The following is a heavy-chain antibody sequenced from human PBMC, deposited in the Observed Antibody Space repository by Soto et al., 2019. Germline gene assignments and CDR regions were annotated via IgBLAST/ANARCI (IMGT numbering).Heavy chain of an antibody. D-gene: IGHD6-6*01. J-gene: IGHJ4*02. Sequence: QVQLVESGGSVVQPGRSLRLSCAASGFTFSSYGMHWVRQAPGKGLEWVAVIWYDGSNKYYADSVKGRFTISRDNSKNTLYLQMNSLRAEDTAVYYCAREWRAARPSLSVLDYWGQGTLVTVSS. V-gene: IGHV3-33*01. CDR1: GFTFSSYG. CDR3: AREWRAARPSLSVLDY. CDR2: IWYDGSNK.